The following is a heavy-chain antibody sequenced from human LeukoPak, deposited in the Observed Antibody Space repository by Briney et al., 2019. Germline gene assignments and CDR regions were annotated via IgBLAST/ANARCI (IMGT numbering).Heavy chain of an antibody. J-gene: IGHJ4*02. D-gene: IGHD6-6*01. CDR3: ARDRAARPSGGCDY. V-gene: IGHV1-2*02. CDR2: INPNSGGA. CDR1: GYTFTGYH. Sequence: GASVKVSCKASGYTFTGYHMQWVRQAPGQGLEWMGWINPNSGGANYAQKFQGRVTMTRDTSISTAYMELSRLRSDDTAVYYCARDRAARPSGGCDYWGQGTLVTVSS.